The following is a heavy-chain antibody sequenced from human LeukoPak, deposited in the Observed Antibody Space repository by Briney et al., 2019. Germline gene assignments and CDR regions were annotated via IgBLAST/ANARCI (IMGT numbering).Heavy chain of an antibody. J-gene: IGHJ4*02. CDR2: IYYSGST. CDR3: AREDSQADY. V-gene: IGHV4-39*07. D-gene: IGHD5-18*01. CDR1: GGSISSSSYY. Sequence: SETLSLTCTVSGGSISSSSYYWGWIRQPPGKGLEWIGSIYYSGSTYYNPSLKSRVTISVDTSKNQFSLKLSSVTAADTAVYYCAREDSQADYWGQGTLVTVSS.